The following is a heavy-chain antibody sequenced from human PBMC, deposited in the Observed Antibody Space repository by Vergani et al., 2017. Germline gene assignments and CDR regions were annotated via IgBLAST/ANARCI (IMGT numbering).Heavy chain of an antibody. CDR2: IWYDGSNK. CDR3: ASQGDSSSLHDY. D-gene: IGHD6-13*01. V-gene: IGHV3-33*01. Sequence: QVQLVESGGGVVQPGRSLRLSCAASGFTFSSYGMHWVRQAPGKGLEWVAVIWYDGSNKYYADSVKGRFTISRDNSKNTLYLQMNSLRAEDTAVYYCASQGDSSSLHDYWGQGTLVTVSS. J-gene: IGHJ4*02. CDR1: GFTFSSYG.